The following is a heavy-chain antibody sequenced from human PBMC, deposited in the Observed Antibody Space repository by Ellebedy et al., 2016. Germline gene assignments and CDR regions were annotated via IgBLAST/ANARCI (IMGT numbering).Heavy chain of an antibody. Sequence: GGSLRLSCTGSGYNFADYLTVLVRQMPGKGLELMGIIYPGDSATRYSPSFQGQVTISAYKSISTTYLQWSSLKASDTAMYFCARRTGSYLFDYWGQGTLATVSS. CDR2: IYPGDSAT. V-gene: IGHV5-51*01. CDR3: ARRTGSYLFDY. CDR1: GYNFADYL. J-gene: IGHJ4*02. D-gene: IGHD1-26*01.